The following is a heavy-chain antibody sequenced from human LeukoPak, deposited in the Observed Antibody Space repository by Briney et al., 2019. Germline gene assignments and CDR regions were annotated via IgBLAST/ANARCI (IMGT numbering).Heavy chain of an antibody. V-gene: IGHV4-39*01. CDR1: GDSIGSSDNY. Sequence: KPSETLSLTCTVSGDSIGSSDNYWGWIRQPPGKGLEWIGSCYYSPNTYYNPSLKSRVTISVDTSKNQLSLTLTSVSAADTAVYYCARHPHYYYDNSARWGQGTLVTVSS. J-gene: IGHJ4*02. D-gene: IGHD3-22*01. CDR3: ARHPHYYYDNSAR. CDR2: CYYSPNT.